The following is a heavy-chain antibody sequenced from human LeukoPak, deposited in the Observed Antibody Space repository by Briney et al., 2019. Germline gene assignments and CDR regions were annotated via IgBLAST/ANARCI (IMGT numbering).Heavy chain of an antibody. CDR2: ISSNGRST. J-gene: IGHJ6*03. V-gene: IGHV3-64*02. D-gene: IGHD3-10*01. CDR1: GFIFRTYA. Sequence: GGSLRLSCSASGFIFRTYAMHWVRQAPGKGMEYVSAISSNGRSTYYADSVQGRFTISRDDFKSTLYLQMDSLRPEDMAVYYCARRFGEYVNYMDVWGKGTTVTVSS. CDR3: ARRFGEYVNYMDV.